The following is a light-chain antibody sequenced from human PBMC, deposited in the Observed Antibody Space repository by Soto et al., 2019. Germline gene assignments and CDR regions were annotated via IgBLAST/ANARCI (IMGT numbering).Light chain of an antibody. CDR1: SSDVGGYNY. J-gene: IGLJ3*02. V-gene: IGLV2-14*01. CDR3: SSYTSSNTWV. Sequence: QSALTQPASVSGSPGQSITISCTGTSSDVGGYNYVSWYQQHQGKVPRLMIYEVSNRPSGLSNRFSGSKSGNTASLTISGLQAEYEADYYCSSYTSSNTWVFGGGTKLTVL. CDR2: EVS.